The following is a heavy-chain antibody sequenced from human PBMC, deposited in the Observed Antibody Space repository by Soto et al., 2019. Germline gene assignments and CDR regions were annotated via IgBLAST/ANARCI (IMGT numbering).Heavy chain of an antibody. Sequence: QVQLQESGPGLVKPSETLSLTCTVSGGSISSYYWSWIRQPPGKGLEWIGYIYYSGGTNYNPSLKSPVTISVDTSTNQSSLKLSSVTAADTAVYYCARDDYGMDVWGQGTTVTVSS. CDR1: GGSISSYY. CDR2: IYYSGGT. J-gene: IGHJ6*02. CDR3: ARDDYGMDV. V-gene: IGHV4-59*01.